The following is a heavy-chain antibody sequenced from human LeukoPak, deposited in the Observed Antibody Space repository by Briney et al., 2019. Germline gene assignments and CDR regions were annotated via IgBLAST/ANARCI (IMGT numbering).Heavy chain of an antibody. CDR1: AGSISSYY. V-gene: IGHV4-59*08. CDR3: ARHSGIAVAGSPFDY. D-gene: IGHD6-19*01. Sequence: PSETLSLTCTVSAGSISSYYWSWIRQPPGKGLEWIGYIYYSGSTNYNPSLKSRVTISVDTSKNQFSLKLSSVTAADTAVYYCARHSGIAVAGSPFDYWGQGTLVTVSS. J-gene: IGHJ4*02. CDR2: IYYSGST.